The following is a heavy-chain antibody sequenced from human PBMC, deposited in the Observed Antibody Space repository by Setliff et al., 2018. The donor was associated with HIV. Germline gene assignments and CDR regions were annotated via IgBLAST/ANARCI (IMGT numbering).Heavy chain of an antibody. Sequence: SVKVSCKASGGTFSSYAISWVRQAPGQGLEWMGGIIPIFGTTNYAQTFQGRVTITADEWTSTAYMELSSLRSEDTAVYYCARGGFGKSGYSYGSFDYWGQGTLVTVSS. CDR1: GGTFSSYA. V-gene: IGHV1-69*13. D-gene: IGHD5-18*01. CDR2: IIPIFGTT. J-gene: IGHJ4*02. CDR3: ARGGFGKSGYSYGSFDY.